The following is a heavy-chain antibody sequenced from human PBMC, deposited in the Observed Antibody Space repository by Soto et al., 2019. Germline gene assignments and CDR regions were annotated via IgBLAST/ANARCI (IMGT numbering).Heavy chain of an antibody. CDR1: GGTFSSYA. CDR3: ARDPRYSSSSSYYYGMGV. Sequence: QVQLVQSGAEVKKPGSSVKVSCKASGGTFSSYAISWVRQAPGQRLEWMGGIIPIFGTANYAQKFQGRVTITADESTSTAYLELSSLRSEDTAVYYCARDPRYSSSSSYYYGMGVWGQGTTVTVSS. D-gene: IGHD6-6*01. CDR2: IIPIFGTA. V-gene: IGHV1-69*01. J-gene: IGHJ6*02.